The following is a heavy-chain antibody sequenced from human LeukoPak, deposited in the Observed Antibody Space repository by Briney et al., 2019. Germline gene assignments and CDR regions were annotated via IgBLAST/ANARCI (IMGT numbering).Heavy chain of an antibody. J-gene: IGHJ5*02. CDR1: GFTFSSYS. D-gene: IGHD2-2*01. Sequence: GGSLRLSCAASGFTFSSYSMNWVRQAPGKGLEWVSSISSGSSYIHYADSVKGRFTISRDNAKNSLYLQMNSLRAEDTAVYYCARKGGLESCSSSSCYNWLDPWGQGTLVTVSS. CDR2: ISSGSSYI. CDR3: ARKGGLESCSSSSCYNWLDP. V-gene: IGHV3-21*01.